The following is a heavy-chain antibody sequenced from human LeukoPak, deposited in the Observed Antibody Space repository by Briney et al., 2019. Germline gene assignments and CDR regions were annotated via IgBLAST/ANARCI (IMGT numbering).Heavy chain of an antibody. Sequence: PGGSLRLSCAASGFTVSSNYMSWVRQAPGKGLEWVSVIVSGGSTYYADSVKGRFTISRDNAKNSLYLQMNSLRAEDTAVYYCAELGITMIGGVWGKGTTVTISS. D-gene: IGHD3-10*02. CDR2: IVSGGST. J-gene: IGHJ6*04. CDR1: GFTVSSNY. V-gene: IGHV3-66*01. CDR3: AELGITMIGGV.